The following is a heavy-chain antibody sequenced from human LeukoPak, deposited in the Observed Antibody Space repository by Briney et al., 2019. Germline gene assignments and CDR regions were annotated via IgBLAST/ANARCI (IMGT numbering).Heavy chain of an antibody. CDR2: ISSSSSYI. Sequence: PGGSLRLSCAASGFTFSSYSMNWVRQAPGKGLEWVSSISSSSSYIYYADSVKGRFTISRDNAKNSLYLQMNSLRAEDTAVYYCARDRRYCSSTSCYTPMDVWGKGTTVTVSS. CDR3: ARDRRYCSSTSCYTPMDV. CDR1: GFTFSSYS. D-gene: IGHD2-2*02. V-gene: IGHV3-21*01. J-gene: IGHJ6*04.